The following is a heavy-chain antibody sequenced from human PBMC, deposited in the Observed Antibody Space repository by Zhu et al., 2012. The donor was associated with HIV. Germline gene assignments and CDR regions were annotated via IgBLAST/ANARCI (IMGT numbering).Heavy chain of an antibody. CDR3: ARRVLLWFGERRIFDAFDI. V-gene: IGHV4-39*01. CDR2: IYYSGST. J-gene: IGHJ3*02. D-gene: IGHD3-10*01. Sequence: QVQLQESGPGLVKPSETLSLTCTVSGGSISSSSYYWGWIRQPPGKGLEWIGSIYYSGSTYYNPSLKSRVTISVDTSKNQFSLKLSSVTAADTAVYYCARRVLLWFGERRIFDAFDIWGQGTMVTVSS. CDR1: GGSISSSSYY.